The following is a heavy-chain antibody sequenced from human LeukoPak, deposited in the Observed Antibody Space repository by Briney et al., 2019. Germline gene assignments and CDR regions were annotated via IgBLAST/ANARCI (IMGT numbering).Heavy chain of an antibody. D-gene: IGHD3-16*01. V-gene: IGHV4-34*01. Sequence: PSETLSLSCGVYGGSFSGYYLTWIRQPPGKGLEWIGEIHPSGSPNYNPSLKSRVTMSVDTSKNQFSLKLSSVTAADTAVYYCARDLTHFDIWGQGTMVTVSS. CDR3: ARDLTHFDI. CDR2: IHPSGSP. J-gene: IGHJ3*02. CDR1: GGSFSGYY.